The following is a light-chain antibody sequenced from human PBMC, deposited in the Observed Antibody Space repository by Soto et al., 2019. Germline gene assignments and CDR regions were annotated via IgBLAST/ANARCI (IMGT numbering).Light chain of an antibody. J-gene: IGKJ3*01. Sequence: DIVMTQSPATLSVSPGQRATLSCRASQSISSNLAWYQQKPGQAPRLLIFRASTTAAGIPGRFSGSGSGTEFTLTISSLQSGDAAVYYCQQYNNWPPVFSFGPGTNVDIK. V-gene: IGKV3-15*01. CDR3: QQYNNWPPVFS. CDR2: RAS. CDR1: QSISSN.